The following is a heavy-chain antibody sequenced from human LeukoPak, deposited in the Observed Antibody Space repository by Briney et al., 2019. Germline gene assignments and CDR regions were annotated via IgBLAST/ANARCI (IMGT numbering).Heavy chain of an antibody. CDR1: GFMFSKYA. Sequence: GGSLRLSCAASGFMFSKYAMSWVRQAPGEGLEWVSAVSASADSTYYADSVKGRFTISRDNSKNTLFLQMHSLRAEDTAVYYCARRPAIFMDGVYYYSMDVWGQGTTVTVSS. V-gene: IGHV3-23*01. J-gene: IGHJ6*02. CDR2: VSASADST. CDR3: ARRPAIFMDGVYYYSMDV. D-gene: IGHD2-2*01.